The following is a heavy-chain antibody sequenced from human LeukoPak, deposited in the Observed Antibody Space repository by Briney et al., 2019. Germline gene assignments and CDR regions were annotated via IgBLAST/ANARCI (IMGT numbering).Heavy chain of an antibody. CDR1: GGSISSGDYY. CDR2: MYYSGST. CDR3: ARPYYYDSRIDP. Sequence: PSESLSLTCTVSGGSISSGDYYWSWIRQPPGKGLEWIAYMYYSGSTYYNPSLKSRVTMSADTSKNQLSLKLSSVTAADTAVYYCARPYYYDSRIDPWGQGILVTVSS. V-gene: IGHV4-30-4*01. D-gene: IGHD3-22*01. J-gene: IGHJ5*02.